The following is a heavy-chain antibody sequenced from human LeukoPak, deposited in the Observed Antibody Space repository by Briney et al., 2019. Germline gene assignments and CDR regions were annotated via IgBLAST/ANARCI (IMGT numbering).Heavy chain of an antibody. V-gene: IGHV1-8*01. CDR3: ARGFGYYYDSSGSPGG. J-gene: IGHJ4*02. Sequence: ASVKVSCKASGYTFTSYDINWVRQATGQGLEWMGWMNPNSGNTGYAQKFQGRVTMTRNTSILTAYMELSSLRSEDTAVYYWARGFGYYYDSSGSPGGWGQGTLVTVSS. CDR1: GYTFTSYD. CDR2: MNPNSGNT. D-gene: IGHD3-22*01.